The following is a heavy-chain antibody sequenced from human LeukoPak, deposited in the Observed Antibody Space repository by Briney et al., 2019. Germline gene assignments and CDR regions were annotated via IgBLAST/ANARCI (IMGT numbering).Heavy chain of an antibody. D-gene: IGHD2-2*01. CDR1: GGSISSSSYY. Sequence: PSETLSLTCTVSGGSISSSSYYWGWIRLPPWKGLEWIGSIYYSGSTYYNPSLRSRVTISVDTSKNQFSLKLSSVTAADTAVYYCARQEISSNKFDYWGQGTLVTVSS. CDR2: IYYSGST. J-gene: IGHJ4*02. CDR3: ARQEISSNKFDY. V-gene: IGHV4-39*01.